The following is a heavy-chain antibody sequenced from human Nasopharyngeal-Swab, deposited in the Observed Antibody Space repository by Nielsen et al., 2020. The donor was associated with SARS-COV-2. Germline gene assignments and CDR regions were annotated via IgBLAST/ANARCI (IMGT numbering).Heavy chain of an antibody. J-gene: IGHJ4*02. D-gene: IGHD6-6*01. V-gene: IGHV4-39*01. Sequence: SETLSLTCSVSGGSISSESYFWGWIRQTPGKGLEWIGTVHYGGSTYSNPSLKSRLTISVDTSKNQFSLRLRSVTAADTAVYYCTRGPGVARPWFTDDWGPGTLVTVSS. CDR2: VHYGGST. CDR3: TRGPGVARPWFTDD. CDR1: GGSISSESYF.